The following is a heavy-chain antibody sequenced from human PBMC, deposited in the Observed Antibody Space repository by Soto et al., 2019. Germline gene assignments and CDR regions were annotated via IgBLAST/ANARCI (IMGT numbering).Heavy chain of an antibody. CDR3: AREYCSSTSCYLAFDI. D-gene: IGHD2-2*01. CDR2: ISANSGDT. CDR1: GYTFTSYG. V-gene: IGHV1-2*04. Sequence: GASVKVSCKASGYTFTSYGIGWVRQAPGQGLEWMGWISANSGDTNYAQKLQGWVTMTRDTSISTAYMELSRLRSDDTAVYYCAREYCSSTSCYLAFDIWGQGTMVTVSS. J-gene: IGHJ3*02.